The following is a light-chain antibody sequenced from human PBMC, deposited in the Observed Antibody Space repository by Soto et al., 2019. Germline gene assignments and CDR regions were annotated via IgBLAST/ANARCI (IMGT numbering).Light chain of an antibody. CDR1: QSVSNSY. J-gene: IGKJ5*01. CDR2: GAS. Sequence: ELVLPQSPGPLSLSPGARATLSCWASQSVSNSYVAWYQQKPGQAPRLLIYGASSRATGIPNRFVGSGSGTDFTLTISRLEPEDFAVYYCQQYDGPSPITFGQGTRLEIK. V-gene: IGKV3-20*01. CDR3: QQYDGPSPIT.